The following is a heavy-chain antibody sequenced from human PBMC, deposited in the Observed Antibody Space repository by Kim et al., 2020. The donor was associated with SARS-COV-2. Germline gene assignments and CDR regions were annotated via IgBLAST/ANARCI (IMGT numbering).Heavy chain of an antibody. CDR3: ARPPGYCSGGSCYNTDY. J-gene: IGHJ4*02. V-gene: IGHV3-21*01. Sequence: GGSLRLSCAASGFTFSSYSMNWVRQAPGKGLEWVSSISSSSSYIYYADSVKGRFTISRDNAKNSLYLQMNSLRAEDTAVYYCARPPGYCSGGSCYNTDYWGQGTLVTVSS. D-gene: IGHD2-15*01. CDR1: GFTFSSYS. CDR2: ISSSSSYI.